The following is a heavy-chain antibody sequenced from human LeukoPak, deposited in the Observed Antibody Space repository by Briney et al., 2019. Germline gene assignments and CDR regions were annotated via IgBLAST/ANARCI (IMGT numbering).Heavy chain of an antibody. V-gene: IGHV1-18*01. Sequence: ASVKVSCKASGGTFSSYAISWVRQAPGQGLEWMGWISVYNDNTYYTQKLQGRVTMTTDTSTSTAYMELGSLISDDTAVYYCARGVSSWYYGMDVWGQGTTVIVPS. D-gene: IGHD6-13*01. J-gene: IGHJ6*02. CDR1: GGTFSSYA. CDR3: ARGVSSWYYGMDV. CDR2: ISVYNDNT.